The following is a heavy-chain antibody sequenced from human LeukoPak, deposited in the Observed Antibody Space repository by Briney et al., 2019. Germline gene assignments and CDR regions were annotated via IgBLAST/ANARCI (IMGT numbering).Heavy chain of an antibody. J-gene: IGHJ3*02. CDR1: GYTFTGYY. Sequence: GASVKVSCKASGYTFTGYYMHWVRQAPGQGLEWMGWINPNSGGTNYAQKFQGRVTMTRDTSISTAYMELSRLRSDDTAVYYCARGRHKKLWAAADAFDIWGQGTMVTVSS. CDR3: ARGRHKKLWAAADAFDI. D-gene: IGHD6-13*01. V-gene: IGHV1-2*02. CDR2: INPNSGGT.